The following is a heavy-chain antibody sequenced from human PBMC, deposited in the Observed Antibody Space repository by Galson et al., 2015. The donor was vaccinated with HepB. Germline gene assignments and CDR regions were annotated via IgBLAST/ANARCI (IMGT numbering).Heavy chain of an antibody. V-gene: IGHV3-53*05. Sequence: SLRLSCAASGFTVSRNYMSWVRQAPGKGLEWVSVIYSGGSTYYADSVKGRFTISRDNSKNTLYLQMNSLRAEDTAVYYCARGPRYYYDSSGPGYFDYWGQGTLVTVSS. CDR3: ARGPRYYYDSSGPGYFDY. D-gene: IGHD3-22*01. CDR1: GFTVSRNY. J-gene: IGHJ4*02. CDR2: IYSGGST.